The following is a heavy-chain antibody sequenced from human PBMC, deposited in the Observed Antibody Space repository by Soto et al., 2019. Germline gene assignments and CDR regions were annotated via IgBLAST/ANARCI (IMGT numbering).Heavy chain of an antibody. D-gene: IGHD3-22*01. CDR2: IIPILGIA. J-gene: IGHJ3*02. CDR1: GGTFSSYT. CDR3: ARGGADSSLFYESAYDI. V-gene: IGHV1-69*02. Sequence: GASVKVSCKASGGTFSSYTISWVRQAPGQGLEWMGRIIPILGIANYAQKFQGRVTITADKSTSTAYMELSSLRSEDTAVYYCARGGADSSLFYESAYDIWGQGTMVTVSS.